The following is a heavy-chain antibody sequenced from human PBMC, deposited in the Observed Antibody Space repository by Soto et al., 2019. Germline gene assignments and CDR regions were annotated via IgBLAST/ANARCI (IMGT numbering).Heavy chain of an antibody. CDR2: ISDGGSNT. Sequence: QVQLVESGGGVVQPGRSLRLSCAASGFTFKSYAMHWVRQAPGKGLEWVAVISDGGSNTNYADSVKGRFTISRDNSKNMLYLQMNRLRPEDTAVYHCARDNYDSSGYYIGIDFWGQGTLVTVS. D-gene: IGHD3-22*01. CDR1: GFTFKSYA. CDR3: ARDNYDSSGYYIGIDF. V-gene: IGHV3-30-3*01. J-gene: IGHJ4*02.